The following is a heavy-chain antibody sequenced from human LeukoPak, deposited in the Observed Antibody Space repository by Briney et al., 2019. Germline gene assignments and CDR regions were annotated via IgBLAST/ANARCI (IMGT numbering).Heavy chain of an antibody. CDR2: INPGGDNT. J-gene: IGHJ4*02. CDR1: GYTFTNYY. CDR3: ARTSRYDFWSGYPPNYFDY. D-gene: IGHD3-3*01. Sequence: ASVKVSCKASGYTFTNYYIHWVRQAPGQGLEWMGLINPGGDNTNYAQNFQGRVTMTRDMSTSTVYMELSSLRSEDTAVYYCARTSRYDFWSGYPPNYFDYWGQGTLVTVSS. V-gene: IGHV1-46*01.